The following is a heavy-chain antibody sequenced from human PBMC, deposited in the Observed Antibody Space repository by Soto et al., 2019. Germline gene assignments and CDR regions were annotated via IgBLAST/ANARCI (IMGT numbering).Heavy chain of an antibody. CDR1: GFTFGDYA. Sequence: GGSLRLSCTASGFTFGDYAMSWFRQAPGKGLEWVGFIRSKAYGGTTEYAASVKGRFTFSRDDSKSIAYLQMNSLKTEDTAVYYCTRDPSGSYYYYYYGMDVWGQGTTVTVSS. D-gene: IGHD1-26*01. V-gene: IGHV3-49*03. J-gene: IGHJ6*02. CDR3: TRDPSGSYYYYYYGMDV. CDR2: IRSKAYGGTT.